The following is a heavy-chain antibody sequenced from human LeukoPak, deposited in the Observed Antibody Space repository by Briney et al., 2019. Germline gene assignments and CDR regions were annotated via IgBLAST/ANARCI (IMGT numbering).Heavy chain of an antibody. D-gene: IGHD3-3*01. J-gene: IGHJ4*02. V-gene: IGHV1-2*02. Sequence: GASVKVSCKASGYTFTGYYMHWVRQAPGQGLEWMGWINPNSGGTNYAQKFQGGVTMTRDTSISTAYMVLSRLRSDDTAVYYCATPYGFLEWLLLNYWGQGTLVTVSS. CDR2: INPNSGGT. CDR1: GYTFTGYY. CDR3: ATPYGFLEWLLLNY.